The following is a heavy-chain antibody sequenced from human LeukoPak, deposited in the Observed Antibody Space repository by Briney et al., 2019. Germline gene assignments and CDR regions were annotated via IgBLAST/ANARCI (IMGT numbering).Heavy chain of an antibody. D-gene: IGHD3-10*01. CDR2: ISAYNGNT. CDR3: VRGTDYYYYMDV. Sequence: ASVKVSCKASGYTFTSYGISWVRQAPGQGLEWMGWISAYNGNTNYAQKFQGRVTITRNTSISTAYMELSSLRSEDTAVYYCVRGTDYYYYMDVWGKGTTVTVSS. J-gene: IGHJ6*03. CDR1: GYTFTSYG. V-gene: IGHV1-18*01.